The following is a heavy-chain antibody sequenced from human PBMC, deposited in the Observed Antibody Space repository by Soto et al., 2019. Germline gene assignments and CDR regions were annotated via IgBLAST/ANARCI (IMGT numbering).Heavy chain of an antibody. Sequence: SETLSLTCTVSGGSISSGNYYWGWIRHPPGKGLEWIGFISYSGTTHYSASLRSRVSISVDTSTNQFSLDLSSVTAADTAVYYCATMGTPVTGLYYFDYWGQGTLVT. CDR1: GGSISSGNYY. D-gene: IGHD4-17*01. J-gene: IGHJ4*02. CDR2: ISYSGTT. CDR3: ATMGTPVTGLYYFDY. V-gene: IGHV4-30-4*01.